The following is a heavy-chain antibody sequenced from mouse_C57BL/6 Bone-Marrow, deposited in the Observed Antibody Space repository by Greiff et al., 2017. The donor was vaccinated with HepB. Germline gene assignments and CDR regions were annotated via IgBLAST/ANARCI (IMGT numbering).Heavy chain of an antibody. CDR3: ASLLRDEGFAY. V-gene: IGHV1-69*01. Sequence: VQLQQPGAELVMPGASVKLSCKASGYTFTSYWMHWVKQRPGQGLEWIGEIDPSDSYTNYNQKFKGKSTLTVDKSSSTAYMQLSSLTSEDSAVYYCASLLRDEGFAYWGQGTLVTVSA. J-gene: IGHJ3*01. D-gene: IGHD3-2*02. CDR1: GYTFTSYW. CDR2: IDPSDSYT.